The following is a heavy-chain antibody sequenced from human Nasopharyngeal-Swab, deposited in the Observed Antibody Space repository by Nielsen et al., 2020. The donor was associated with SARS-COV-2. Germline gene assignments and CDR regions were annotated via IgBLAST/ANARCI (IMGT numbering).Heavy chain of an antibody. CDR2: IYYSGST. CDR1: GGSISSSNYY. J-gene: IGHJ4*02. Sequence: SETLSLTCTVSGGSISSSNYYWGWIRQPPGKGLEWIGSIYYSGSTYYNPSLKSRVTISLDTSKKQFSLKLSSVTAADTAVYYCASGRDDYRDSSGYSLHWGQGTLVTVSS. D-gene: IGHD3-22*01. CDR3: ASGRDDYRDSSGYSLH. V-gene: IGHV4-39*07.